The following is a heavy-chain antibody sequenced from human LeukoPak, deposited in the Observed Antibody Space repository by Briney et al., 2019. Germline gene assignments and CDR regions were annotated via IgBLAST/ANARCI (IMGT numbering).Heavy chain of an antibody. Sequence: GGSLRLSCAASGFTVSSNYMSWVRQAPGKGLEWVSSISSSSSYIYYADSVKGRFTVSRDNAKISLFLQMNSLRAEDTAVYYCARGGAYGDLTQPFDHWGQGTLVTVSS. CDR2: ISSSSSYI. CDR3: ARGGAYGDLTQPFDH. J-gene: IGHJ4*02. D-gene: IGHD4-17*01. V-gene: IGHV3-21*01. CDR1: GFTVSSNY.